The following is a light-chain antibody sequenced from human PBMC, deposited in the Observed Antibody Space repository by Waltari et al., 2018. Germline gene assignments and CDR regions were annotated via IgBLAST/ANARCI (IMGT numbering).Light chain of an antibody. CDR3: SSYTSIIPPFL. V-gene: IGLV2-14*01. CDR2: DVS. CDR1: SSCLGGYSF. J-gene: IGLJ1*01. Sequence: QSALTQPASVSGPPGQSITIACTRPSSCLGGYSFASSYQQHPGKAPKLMIYDVSHRPSGVSNRFSGSKSGNTASLTISGLQPEDEADYYCSSYTSIIPPFLFGTGTKVTVL.